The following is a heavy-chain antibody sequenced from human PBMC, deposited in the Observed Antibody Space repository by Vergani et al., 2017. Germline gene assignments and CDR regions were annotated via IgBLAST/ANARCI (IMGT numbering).Heavy chain of an antibody. V-gene: IGHV4-59*08. CDR1: GGSISRYY. Sequence: QVQLQESGPGLVKPSETLSLTCTVPGGSISRYYWSWIRQPPGKGLEWIGYIYYSGSTNYNPSLKSRVTISVDTSKNQFSLKLSSVTAADTAVYYCARHVAVAGFYYYYMDVWGKGTTVTVSS. CDR3: ARHVAVAGFYYYYMDV. CDR2: IYYSGST. J-gene: IGHJ6*03. D-gene: IGHD6-19*01.